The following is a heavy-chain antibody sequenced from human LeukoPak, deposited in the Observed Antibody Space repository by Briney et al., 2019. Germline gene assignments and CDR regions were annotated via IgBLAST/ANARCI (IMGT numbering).Heavy chain of an antibody. CDR3: ARGVGATLDN. D-gene: IGHD1-26*01. Sequence: ASVKVSCKTSGYTFTDFYIHWVRQAPAQGLDWMAWINPKSGGTHYAPKFQGRVTMTRDTSIRTAYMELSSLTSDDTAMYYCARGVGATLDNWGQGTLVTVSS. J-gene: IGHJ4*02. V-gene: IGHV1-2*02. CDR2: INPKSGGT. CDR1: GYTFTDFY.